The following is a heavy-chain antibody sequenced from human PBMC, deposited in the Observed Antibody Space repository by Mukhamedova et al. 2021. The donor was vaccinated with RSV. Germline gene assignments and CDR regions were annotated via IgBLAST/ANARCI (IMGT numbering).Heavy chain of an antibody. CDR2: ISSSGSTI. V-gene: IGHV3-48*03. CDR3: ARGRGYYDSSGYYYRLAF. D-gene: IGHD3-22*01. J-gene: IGHJ3*01. CDR1: SYE. Sequence: SYEMNWVRQAPGKGLEWVSYISSSGSTIYYTDSVKGRFTISRDNAKNSLYLQMNSLRAEDTAVYYCARGRGYYDSSGYYYRLAF.